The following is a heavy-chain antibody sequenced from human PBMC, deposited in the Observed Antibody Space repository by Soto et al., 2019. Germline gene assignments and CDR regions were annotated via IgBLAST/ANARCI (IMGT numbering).Heavy chain of an antibody. V-gene: IGHV3-48*02. J-gene: IGHJ3*02. CDR3: ARSHDSSGYYVDAFDI. D-gene: IGHD3-22*01. Sequence: GGSLRLSCAASGFTFSSYSMNWVRQAPGKGLEWVSYISSSSSTIYYADSVKGRFTISRDNAKNSLYLQMNSLRDEDTAVYYCARSHDSSGYYVDAFDIWGQGTMVTVSS. CDR2: ISSSSSTI. CDR1: GFTFSSYS.